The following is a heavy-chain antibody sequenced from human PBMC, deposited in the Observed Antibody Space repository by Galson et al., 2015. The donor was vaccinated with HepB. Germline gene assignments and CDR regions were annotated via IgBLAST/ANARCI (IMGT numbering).Heavy chain of an antibody. D-gene: IGHD2-2*02. V-gene: IGHV3-21*01. CDR1: GFSFISYS. Sequence: SLRLSCAASGFSFISYSMNWVRQAPGKGLEWVSSISSSSSYIYYADSVKGRFTISRDNAKNSLYLQMNSLRAEDTAVYYCANIRYYYQYMDDWGKGTTVTVSS. CDR3: ANIRYYYQYMDD. CDR2: ISSSSSYI. J-gene: IGHJ6*03.